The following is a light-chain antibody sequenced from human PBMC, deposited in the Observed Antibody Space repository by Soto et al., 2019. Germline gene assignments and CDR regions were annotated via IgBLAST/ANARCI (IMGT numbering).Light chain of an antibody. CDR3: QQFHSYPIT. CDR2: DAS. J-gene: IGKJ5*01. CDR1: QGISSA. Sequence: AIQLTQSPSSLSASVGDRVTITCRASQGISSALAWYQQKPGEAPNLLIYDASSLESGVPSRFSGSGSETDFIPTISSLQPEDFATYYCQQFHSYPITFGQGTRLEIK. V-gene: IGKV1-13*02.